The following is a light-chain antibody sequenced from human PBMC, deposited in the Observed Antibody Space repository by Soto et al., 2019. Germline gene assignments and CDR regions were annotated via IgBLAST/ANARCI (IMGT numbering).Light chain of an antibody. CDR2: DAT. CDR1: QSVARNL. J-gene: IGKJ2*01. Sequence: EIVLTQSPGTLSLSPGERATLSCRASQSVARNLLAWFQQRPGQPPRLLIYDATGRATGIPDRFSGRGSATDFTLTINRLEPEDFAVYYCHQYASSPLTFGQGTKLEIK. CDR3: HQYASSPLT. V-gene: IGKV3-20*01.